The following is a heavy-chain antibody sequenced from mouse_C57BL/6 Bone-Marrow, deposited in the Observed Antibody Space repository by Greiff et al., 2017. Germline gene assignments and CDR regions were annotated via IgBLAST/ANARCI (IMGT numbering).Heavy chain of an antibody. CDR3: TRYTTGVAEDWYFDV. Sequence: VQLQQPGAELVRPGASVKMSCKASGYTFTSYWITWVKQRPGQGLEWIGNIYPSDSYTNYNQKFKDKATLTVDKSSSTAYMQLSSPTSEDSAVYYGTRYTTGVAEDWYFDVWGAGTTVTVAS. V-gene: IGHV1S126*01. CDR2: IYPSDSYT. CDR1: GYTFTSYW. D-gene: IGHD1-1*01. J-gene: IGHJ1*01.